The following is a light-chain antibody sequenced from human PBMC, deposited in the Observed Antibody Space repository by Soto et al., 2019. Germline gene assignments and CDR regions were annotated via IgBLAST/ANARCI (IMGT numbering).Light chain of an antibody. Sequence: QSALTQPASVSGSPGQSIAISCTGTSSDVGGYNYVSWYQQHPGKAPKLMIYDVSNRPSGVSNRFSGSKSGNTASLTISGLQAEDEADYYCSSFTSSNTYVFGTGTMVTVL. CDR1: SSDVGGYNY. V-gene: IGLV2-14*01. CDR2: DVS. J-gene: IGLJ1*01. CDR3: SSFTSSNTYV.